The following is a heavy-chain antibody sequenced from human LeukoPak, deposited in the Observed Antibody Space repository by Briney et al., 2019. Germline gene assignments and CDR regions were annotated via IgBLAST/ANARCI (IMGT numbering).Heavy chain of an antibody. CDR2: ISDSGGRT. Sequence: GGSLRLSCAVSGVTLSNYGMSWVRQAAGKGVEWVAGISDSGGRTNYADSVKGRFNISRENRKKTLYLQMNRVRAEETGVYLCAKRGVVIRVILVGFHKEAYYFDYWGQGALVTVSS. CDR3: AKRGVVIRVILVGFHKEAYYFDY. D-gene: IGHD2-8*02. CDR1: GVTLSNYG. V-gene: IGHV3-23*01. J-gene: IGHJ4*02.